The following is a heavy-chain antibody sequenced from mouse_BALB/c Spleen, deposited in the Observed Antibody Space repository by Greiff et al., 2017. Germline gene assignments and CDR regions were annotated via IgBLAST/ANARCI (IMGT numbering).Heavy chain of an antibody. Sequence: EVKLVESGGDLVKPGGSLKLSCAASGFTFSSYGMSWVRQTPDKRLVWVATISSGGSYTYYPDSVKGRLIISRDTATNTLSLQISSLKSEDTAMYYCARHEGHYGNYGFAYWGQGTLVTVSA. CDR1: GFTFSSYG. D-gene: IGHD2-1*01. CDR2: ISSGGSYT. V-gene: IGHV5-6*01. J-gene: IGHJ3*01. CDR3: ARHEGHYGNYGFAY.